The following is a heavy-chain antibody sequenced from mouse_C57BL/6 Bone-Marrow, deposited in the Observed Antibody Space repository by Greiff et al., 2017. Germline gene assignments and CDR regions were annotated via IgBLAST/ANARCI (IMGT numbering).Heavy chain of an antibody. CDR2: IYPRSGNT. J-gene: IGHJ2*01. V-gene: IGHV1-81*01. D-gene: IGHD2-3*01. CDR3: ARGGLLPFDY. Sequence: QVQLKESGAELARPGASVKLSCKASGYTFTSYGISWVKQRTGQGLEWIGEIYPRSGNTYYNEKFKGKATLTADKSSSTAYMELRSLTSEDSAVYFWARGGLLPFDYWGQGTTLTVSS. CDR1: GYTFTSYG.